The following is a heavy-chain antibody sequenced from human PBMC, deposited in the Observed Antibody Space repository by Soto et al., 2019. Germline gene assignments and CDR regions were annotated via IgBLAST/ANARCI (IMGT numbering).Heavy chain of an antibody. CDR3: ARLYSANDHFDY. V-gene: IGHV3-11*01. J-gene: IGHJ4*02. CDR2: ISSSGGSI. CDR1: GFTFSDYY. D-gene: IGHD5-12*01. Sequence: QVQLVESGGGLVKPGGSLRLSCAASGFTFSDYYMSWIRQAPGEGLEWLSYISSSGGSINYADSVKGQFTISRDNAKNSLYLQMNSLRAEDTAVYYCARLYSANDHFDYWGQGTLVTVSS.